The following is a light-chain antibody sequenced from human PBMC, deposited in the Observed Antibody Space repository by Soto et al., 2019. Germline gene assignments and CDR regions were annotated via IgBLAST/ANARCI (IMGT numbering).Light chain of an antibody. J-gene: IGKJ1*01. CDR2: EIS. CDR1: ESLVDSAGNTY. Sequence: DIVMTQTPLSSPVTLGQPAYIPCRSSESLVDSAGNTYLSWLQQRPGQSPRLLIYEISNRFSGVPDRFSGSGAVTDFTLKISRVEAEDVGVYYCMEATQLPRTFGQGTKVEL. CDR3: MEATQLPRT. V-gene: IGKV2-24*01.